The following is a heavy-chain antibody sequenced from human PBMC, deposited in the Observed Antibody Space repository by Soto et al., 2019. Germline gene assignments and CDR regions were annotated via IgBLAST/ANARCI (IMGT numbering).Heavy chain of an antibody. V-gene: IGHV1-69*13. Sequence: SVKVSCKASGGTFSSYAISWVRQAPGQGLEWMGGIIPIFGTANYAQKFQGRVTITADESTSTAYMELSSLRSEDTAVYDCARDYYYDSSGYYIWNFDYWGQGPLVTVSS. J-gene: IGHJ4*02. CDR3: ARDYYYDSSGYYIWNFDY. CDR2: IIPIFGTA. CDR1: GGTFSSYA. D-gene: IGHD3-22*01.